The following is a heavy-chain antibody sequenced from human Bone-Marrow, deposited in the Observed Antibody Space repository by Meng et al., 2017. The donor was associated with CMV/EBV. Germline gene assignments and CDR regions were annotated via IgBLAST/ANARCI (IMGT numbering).Heavy chain of an antibody. J-gene: IGHJ6*02. Sequence: ASVKVSCKASGYTFTSYYMHWVRQAPGQGLEWMGWINPNSGGTTYAPKFQGRVTMTRDTSISTAYMELSRLRSDDTAVYYCETTNLGGLDVWGQGTTVTVSS. CDR2: INPNSGGT. CDR3: ETTNLGGLDV. D-gene: IGHD3-16*01. CDR1: GYTFTSYY. V-gene: IGHV1-2*02.